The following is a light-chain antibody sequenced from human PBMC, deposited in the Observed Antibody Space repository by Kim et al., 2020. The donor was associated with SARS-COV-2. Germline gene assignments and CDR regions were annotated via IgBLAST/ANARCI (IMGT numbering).Light chain of an antibody. CDR2: GKN. V-gene: IGLV3-19*01. CDR1: SLRSYY. CDR3: NSRDSSGNHYV. J-gene: IGLJ1*01. Sequence: LGQTDRITCQGDSLRSYYASWYQQKPGQAPVLVIYGKNNRPSGIPDRFSGSSSGNTASLTITGAQAEDEADYYCNSRDSSGNHYVFGTGTKVTVL.